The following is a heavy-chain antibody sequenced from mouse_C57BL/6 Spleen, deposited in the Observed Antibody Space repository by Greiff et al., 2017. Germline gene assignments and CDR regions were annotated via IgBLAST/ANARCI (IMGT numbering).Heavy chain of an antibody. CDR2: IHPNSGST. V-gene: IGHV1-64*01. D-gene: IGHD1-1*01. J-gene: IGHJ4*01. CDR1: GYTFTSYW. CDR3: AREGITTVAPYAMDY. Sequence: VQLQQPGAELVKPGASVKLSCKASGYTFTSYWMHWVKQRPGQGLEWIGMIHPNSGSTNYNEKFKSKATLTVDKSSSTAYMQLSSLTSEDSAVYYCAREGITTVAPYAMDYWGQGTSVTVSS.